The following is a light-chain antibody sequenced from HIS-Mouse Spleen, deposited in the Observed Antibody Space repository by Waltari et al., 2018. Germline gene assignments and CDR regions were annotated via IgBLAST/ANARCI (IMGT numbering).Light chain of an antibody. CDR1: ALPKKY. J-gene: IGLJ2*01. Sequence: SYELTHPTSVSVSPGQTARITCSGDALPKKYAYWYQQKSGQAPVLVIYEDSKRPSGIPERFSGSSSGTMATLTISGAQVEDEADYYCYSTDSSGNHRVFGGGTKLTVL. V-gene: IGLV3-10*01. CDR3: YSTDSSGNHRV. CDR2: EDS.